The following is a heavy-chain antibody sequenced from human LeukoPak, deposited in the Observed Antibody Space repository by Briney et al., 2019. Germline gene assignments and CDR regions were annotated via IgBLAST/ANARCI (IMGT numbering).Heavy chain of an antibody. D-gene: IGHD4/OR15-4a*01. Sequence: GGSLRLSCTGSGFAFTNAWMTWVRQAPGKGLEWVGHIKSTTDGGTIDYAAPVEGRFTISRDESKNMIYLQMTNLKTEDTAVYYYTTKLGFIYGEDFWGQGTLVTVSS. J-gene: IGHJ4*02. V-gene: IGHV3-15*01. CDR2: IKSTTDGGTI. CDR1: GFAFTNAW. CDR3: TTKLGFIYGEDF.